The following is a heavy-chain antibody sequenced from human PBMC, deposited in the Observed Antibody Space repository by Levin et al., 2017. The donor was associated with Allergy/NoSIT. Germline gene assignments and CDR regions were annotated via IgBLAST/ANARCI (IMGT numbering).Heavy chain of an antibody. V-gene: IGHV3-53*01. D-gene: IGHD1-14*01. J-gene: IGHJ4*02. CDR1: GFTVSSNY. Sequence: GESLKISCAASGFTVSSNYMSWVRQAPGKGLEWVSVIYSGGSTYYADSVKGRFTISRDNSKNTLYLQMNSLRAEDTAVYYCARADRDYWGQGTLVTVSS. CDR3: ARADRDY. CDR2: IYSGGST.